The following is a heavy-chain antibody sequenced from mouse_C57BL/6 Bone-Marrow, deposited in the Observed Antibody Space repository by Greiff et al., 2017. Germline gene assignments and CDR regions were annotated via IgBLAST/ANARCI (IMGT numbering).Heavy chain of an antibody. D-gene: IGHD1-1*01. CDR2: IYPRSGNT. Sequence: VQGVESGAELARPGASVKLSCKASGYTFTSYGISWVKQRTGQGLEWIGEIYPRSGNTYYNEKFKGKATLTADKSSSTAYMELRSLTSEDSAVYFCARDYGSPFAYWGQGTLVTVSA. CDR3: ARDYGSPFAY. V-gene: IGHV1-81*01. J-gene: IGHJ3*01. CDR1: GYTFTSYG.